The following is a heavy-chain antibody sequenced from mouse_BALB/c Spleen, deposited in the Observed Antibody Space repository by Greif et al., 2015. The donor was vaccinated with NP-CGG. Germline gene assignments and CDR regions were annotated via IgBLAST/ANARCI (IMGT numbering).Heavy chain of an antibody. Sequence: DVMLVESGGGLVKPGGSLKLSCAASGFTFSSYAMSWVRQSPEKRLEWVAEISSGGSYTYYPDTVTGRFTISRDNAKNTLYLEMSSLRSEDTAMYYCARDQGYGSSFYAMDYWGQGTSVTVSS. V-gene: IGHV5-9-4*01. CDR3: ARDQGYGSSFYAMDY. CDR2: ISSGGSYT. J-gene: IGHJ4*01. CDR1: GFTFSSYA. D-gene: IGHD1-1*01.